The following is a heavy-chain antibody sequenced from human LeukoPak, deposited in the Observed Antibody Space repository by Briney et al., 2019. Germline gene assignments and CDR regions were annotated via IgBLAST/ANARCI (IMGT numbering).Heavy chain of an antibody. J-gene: IGHJ4*02. CDR3: ARFSGYSSGWYGGYFDY. CDR2: IIPIFGTA. D-gene: IGHD6-19*01. V-gene: IGHV1-69*13. Sequence: ASVKVSCKASGGTFSSYAISWVRQAPGQGLEWMGGIIPIFGTANYAQKFQGRVTITADESTSTAYMELSSLRSEDTAVYYCARFSGYSSGWYGGYFDYWGQGTLVTVSS. CDR1: GGTFSSYA.